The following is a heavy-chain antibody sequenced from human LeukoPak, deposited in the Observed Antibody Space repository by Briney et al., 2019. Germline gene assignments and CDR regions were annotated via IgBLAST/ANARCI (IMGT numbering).Heavy chain of an antibody. J-gene: IGHJ4*02. CDR1: GFTFEDYA. CDR3: VKESEDSSGWATRYYFDY. CDR2: VTWNSDNI. D-gene: IGHD6-19*01. V-gene: IGHV3-9*01. Sequence: QPGGSLRLSCAASGFTFEDYAKHWVRQAPGKGLEWVAGVTWNSDNIDYTESVRGRFTISRDNAKNSLYLEMNSLRLEDTALYYCVKESEDSSGWATRYYFDYWGQGSLVTVSS.